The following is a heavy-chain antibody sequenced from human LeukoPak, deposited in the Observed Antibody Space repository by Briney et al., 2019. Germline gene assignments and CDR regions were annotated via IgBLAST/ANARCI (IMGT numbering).Heavy chain of an antibody. J-gene: IGHJ5*02. CDR2: IYYSGST. Sequence: SETLSLTCTVSGGSISSYYWSWIRQPPGKGLEWIGYIYYSGSTNYNPSLKSRVTISVDTSKNQFSLKLSSVTAADTAVYYCAREVLGHGGDCSGGSCYSVSNWFDPWGQGTLVTVSS. CDR3: AREVLGHGGDCSGGSCYSVSNWFDP. V-gene: IGHV4-59*01. CDR1: GGSISSYY. D-gene: IGHD2-15*01.